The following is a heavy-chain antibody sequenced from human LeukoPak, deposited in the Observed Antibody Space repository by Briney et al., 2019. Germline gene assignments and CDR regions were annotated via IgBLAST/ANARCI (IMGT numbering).Heavy chain of an antibody. J-gene: IGHJ4*02. V-gene: IGHV5-51*01. CDR3: ARSGYREYGDSGVDY. Sequence: GESLKISCKGSGYSFTSYWIVWVRQMPGKGLEWMGIIYPDDSDTRYSPSFQGQVTISADKSISIAYLQWSSLKASDTAMYYCARSGYREYGDSGVDYWGQGTLVTVSS. D-gene: IGHD4-17*01. CDR2: IYPDDSDT. CDR1: GYSFTSYW.